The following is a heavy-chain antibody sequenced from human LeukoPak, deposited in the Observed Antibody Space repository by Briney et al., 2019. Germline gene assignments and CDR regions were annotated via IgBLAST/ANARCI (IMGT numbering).Heavy chain of an antibody. J-gene: IGHJ4*02. CDR1: GFTFSSYG. CDR2: IWYDGSNK. CDR3: AKDTEYDFWSGYYTPAFDY. Sequence: GRSLRLSCAASGFTFSSYGMHWVRQAPGKGLEWVAVIWYDGSNKYYADSVKGRFTISRDNSKNTLYLQMNSLRAEDTAVYYCAKDTEYDFWSGYYTPAFDYWGQGTLVIVSS. D-gene: IGHD3-3*01. V-gene: IGHV3-33*06.